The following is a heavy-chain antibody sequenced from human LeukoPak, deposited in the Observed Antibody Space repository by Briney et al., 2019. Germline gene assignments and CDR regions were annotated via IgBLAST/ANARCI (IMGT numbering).Heavy chain of an antibody. D-gene: IGHD3-3*01. V-gene: IGHV1-69*04. CDR3: ARDGFLESYGFDY. CDR2: IIPILGIA. Sequence: SVKVSCKASGGTFSSYAISWVRQAPGQGLEWMGRIIPILGIADYAQKFQGRVTITADKSTSTAYMELSSLRSEDTAVYYCARDGFLESYGFDYWGQGTLVTVSS. J-gene: IGHJ4*02. CDR1: GGTFSSYA.